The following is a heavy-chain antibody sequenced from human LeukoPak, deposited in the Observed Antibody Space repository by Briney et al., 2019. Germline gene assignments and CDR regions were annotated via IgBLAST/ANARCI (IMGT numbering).Heavy chain of an antibody. CDR1: GYTFTDYY. Sequence: GASVKVSCKASGYTFTDYYVIWVRQGPGQGLEWMGWINGNSGGTKYGQKFPGRVTMTKDTSINTAYMELSGLRSGDTAVYYCARGHDTLPSYDFWGQGTLVTVSA. D-gene: IGHD1-1*01. V-gene: IGHV1-2*02. CDR2: INGNSGGT. CDR3: ARGHDTLPSYDF. J-gene: IGHJ4*02.